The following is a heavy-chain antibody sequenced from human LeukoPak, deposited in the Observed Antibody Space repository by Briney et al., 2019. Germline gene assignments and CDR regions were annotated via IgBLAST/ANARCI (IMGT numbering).Heavy chain of an antibody. J-gene: IGHJ4*02. CDR1: GFTLSSYA. V-gene: IGHV3-23*01. CDR3: AKGRDGYSTPFDY. D-gene: IGHD5-24*01. Sequence: GGSLRLSCAASGFTLSSYAMTRVRQAPGRGLEWVSAISGSGGSTYYADSVKGRFTISRDNSKNTLYLQMNSLRAEDTAVYYCAKGRDGYSTPFDYWGQGTLVAVSS. CDR2: ISGSGGST.